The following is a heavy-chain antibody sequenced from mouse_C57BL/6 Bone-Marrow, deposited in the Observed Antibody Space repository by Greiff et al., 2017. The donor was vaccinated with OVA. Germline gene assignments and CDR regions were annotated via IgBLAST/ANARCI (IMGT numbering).Heavy chain of an antibody. CDR2: IDPENGDT. CDR3: TTYRY. J-gene: IGHJ2*01. V-gene: IGHV14-4*01. CDR1: GFNIKDDY. Sequence: VQLQQSGAELVRPGASVTLSCTASGFNIKDDYMHWVKERPEQGLEWIGWIDPENGDTEYASKFQGKATITADTSSKTVYLHLSSLTSEDTAVYYFTTYRYWGQGTTLTVSS.